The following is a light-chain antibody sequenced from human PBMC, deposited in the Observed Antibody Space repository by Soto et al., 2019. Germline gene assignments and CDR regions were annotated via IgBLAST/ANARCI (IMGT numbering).Light chain of an antibody. CDR2: EVG. CDR3: SSYTSSSTLYV. V-gene: IGLV2-14*01. J-gene: IGLJ1*01. Sequence: QSVLTQPASVSGSPGQSITISCTGTSRDVGGYNYVCWYQQHPGKAPKLMIYEVGNRPSGVSNRFSGSKSGNTASLTISGLQAEDEADYYCSSYTSSSTLYVFGTGTKVTVL. CDR1: SRDVGGYNY.